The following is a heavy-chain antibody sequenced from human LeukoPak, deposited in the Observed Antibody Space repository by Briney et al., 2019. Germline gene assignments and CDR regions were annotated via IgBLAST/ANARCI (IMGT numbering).Heavy chain of an antibody. CDR1: GXTFSSYG. D-gene: IGHD1-1*01. CDR3: AKDSPGTGMDV. CDR2: ISYDGSNK. J-gene: IGHJ6*02. Sequence: GGSLRLSCAASGXTFSSYGVHWVRQAPGKGLESVAVISYDGSNKYYADSVKGRFTISRDNSKNTLYLQMNSLRAEDTAVYYCAKDSPGTGMDVWGQGTTVTVSS. V-gene: IGHV3-30*18.